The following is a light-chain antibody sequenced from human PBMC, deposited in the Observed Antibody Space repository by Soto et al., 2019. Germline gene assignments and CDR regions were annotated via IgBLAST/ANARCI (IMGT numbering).Light chain of an antibody. CDR1: QSLSKW. V-gene: IGKV1-5*03. Sequence: DIQMTQSPSTLSASVGDRVTITCRASQSLSKWLAWYQQRPGKAPKLLIFKATTLEPGVPSRVSGSGSGTEFTLSISSLQPEDFSTYYCQQYSISPGTFGQGTKVEIK. CDR3: QQYSISPGT. CDR2: KAT. J-gene: IGKJ1*01.